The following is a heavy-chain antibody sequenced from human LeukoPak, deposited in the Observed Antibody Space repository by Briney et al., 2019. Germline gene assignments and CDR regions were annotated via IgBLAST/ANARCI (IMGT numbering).Heavy chain of an antibody. D-gene: IGHD3-10*01. V-gene: IGHV4-34*01. CDR2: INHSGST. CDR1: GFTGRRNY. Sequence: TLGLSGATFGFTGRRNYMTWSRKPQGKGREWIGEINHSGSTNYNPSLKSRVTISVDTSKNQFSLKLSSVTAADTAVYYCARGAVDGSGSYSYYFDYWGQGTLVTVSS. J-gene: IGHJ4*02. CDR3: ARGAVDGSGSYSYYFDY.